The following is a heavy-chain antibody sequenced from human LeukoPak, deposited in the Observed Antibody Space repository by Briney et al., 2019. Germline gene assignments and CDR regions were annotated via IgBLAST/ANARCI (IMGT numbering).Heavy chain of an antibody. CDR2: IYYSGST. J-gene: IGHJ4*02. CDR3: ARLDDRAARIAVGRSSTWSSRRGFDY. Sequence: TPSETLPLTCTVSGGSISSSNYYWGRIRQPPGKGLEWIGNIYYSGSTYYNPSLKSRVTISVDTSKNQFSLKLNSVTAADTAVYYCARLDDRAARIAVGRSSTWSSRRGFDYWGQGTLVTVSS. D-gene: IGHD6-13*01. CDR1: GGSISSSNYY. V-gene: IGHV4-39*01.